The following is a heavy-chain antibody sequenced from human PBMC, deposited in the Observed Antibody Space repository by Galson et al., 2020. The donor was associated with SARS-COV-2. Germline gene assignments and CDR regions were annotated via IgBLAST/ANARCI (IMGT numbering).Heavy chain of an antibody. J-gene: IGHJ4*02. D-gene: IGHD3-22*01. CDR3: ARARCLLYYYDSRGYVY. Sequence: ETSETLSLTCAVYGGSFSGYYWSWIRQPPGKGLEWIGEINHSGSTNYNPSLKSRVTISVDTSKNQFSLKLSSVTAADTAVYYCARARCLLYYYDSRGYVYWGQGTLVTVSS. V-gene: IGHV4-34*01. CDR1: GGSFSGYY. CDR2: INHSGST.